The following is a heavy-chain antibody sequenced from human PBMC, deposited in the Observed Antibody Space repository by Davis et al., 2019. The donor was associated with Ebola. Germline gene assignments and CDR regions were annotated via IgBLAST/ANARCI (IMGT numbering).Heavy chain of an antibody. V-gene: IGHV3-7*01. CDR3: AKDWNTGPRGSITIFGVHYYYYYYMDV. Sequence: GESLKISCAASGFTFSSYWMSWVRQAPGKGLEWVANIKQDGSEKYYVDSVKGRFTISRDNSKNTLYLQMNSLRAEDTAVYYCAKDWNTGPRGSITIFGVHYYYYYYMDVWGKGTTVTVSS. CDR2: IKQDGSEK. D-gene: IGHD3-3*01. CDR1: GFTFSSYW. J-gene: IGHJ6*03.